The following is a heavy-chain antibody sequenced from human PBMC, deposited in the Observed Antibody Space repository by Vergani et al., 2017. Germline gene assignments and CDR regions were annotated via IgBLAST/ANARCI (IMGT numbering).Heavy chain of an antibody. CDR1: GFTFSSYA. Sequence: EVQLLESGGGLVQPGGSLRLSCAASGFTFSSYAMSWVRQAPGKGLDWVSVISGSGGSTYYADSVKGRFTISRDNSKNTLYLQMNSLRAEDKAVYYCAKTVPNGDSGAVTDAFDIWGQGTMVTVSS. CDR2: ISGSGGST. CDR3: AKTVPNGDSGAVTDAFDI. D-gene: IGHD2-15*01. J-gene: IGHJ3*02. V-gene: IGHV3-23*01.